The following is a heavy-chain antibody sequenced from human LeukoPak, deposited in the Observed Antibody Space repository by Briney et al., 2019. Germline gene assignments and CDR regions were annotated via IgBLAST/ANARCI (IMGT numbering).Heavy chain of an antibody. CDR3: ASHYYDSSGSFSAFGI. J-gene: IGHJ3*02. D-gene: IGHD3-22*01. V-gene: IGHV3-74*01. Sequence: GGSLRLSCAAAGFTCSSYWMHWVRQAPGKGLVWVSRINSDGSSTSYADSVKGRCTISRDNAKNTMYLQKNSLRAEDTAVYYCASHYYDSSGSFSAFGIWGQGTMVTVSS. CDR1: GFTCSSYW. CDR2: INSDGSST.